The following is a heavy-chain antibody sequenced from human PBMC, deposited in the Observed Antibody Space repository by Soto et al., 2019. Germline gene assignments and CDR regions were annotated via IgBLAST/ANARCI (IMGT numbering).Heavy chain of an antibody. CDR3: ARRYGGTLDS. D-gene: IGHD4-17*01. V-gene: IGHV4-61*08. CDR1: GGSISNGGYY. Sequence: ETLSLTCTVSGGSISNGGYYWSWIRQHPGKGLEWIGYIYYSGSTNYNPSLKSRVTISVDTSKNQFSLKLSSVTAADTAVYYCARRYGGTLDSWGQGILVTVSS. CDR2: IYYSGST. J-gene: IGHJ4*02.